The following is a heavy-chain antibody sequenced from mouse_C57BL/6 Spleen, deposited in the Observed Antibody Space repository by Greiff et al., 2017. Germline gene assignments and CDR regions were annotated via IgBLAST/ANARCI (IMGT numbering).Heavy chain of an antibody. Sequence: VKLVESGPGILQSSQTLSLTCSFSGFSLSTSGMGVSWIRQPSGKGLEWLAHIYWDDDKRYNPSLKSRLTISKDTSRNQVFLKITSVDTADTATYYCARAYYSNGRAMDYWGQGTSVTVSS. CDR3: ARAYYSNGRAMDY. J-gene: IGHJ4*01. CDR1: GFSLSTSGMG. D-gene: IGHD2-5*01. CDR2: IYWDDDK. V-gene: IGHV8-12*01.